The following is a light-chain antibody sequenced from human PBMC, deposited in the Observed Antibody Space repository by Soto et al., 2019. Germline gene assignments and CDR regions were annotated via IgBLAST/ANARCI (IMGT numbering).Light chain of an antibody. Sequence: EIVLTQSPGTLSLSPGERATLSCRASQSVFNNHIGWYQQKPGQAPRRLIFGASFRATETPLRFRGSGSGTEFTLTISGLQSEDLAGYYCQQYNNWPPSIIFGPGTRLEIK. V-gene: IGKV3-15*01. CDR1: QSVFNN. CDR2: GAS. J-gene: IGKJ5*01. CDR3: QQYNNWPPSII.